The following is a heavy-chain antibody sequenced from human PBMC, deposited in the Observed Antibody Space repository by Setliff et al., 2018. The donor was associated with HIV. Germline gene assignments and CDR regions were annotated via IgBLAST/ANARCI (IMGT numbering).Heavy chain of an antibody. CDR1: GYSISSRYY. V-gene: IGHV4-38-2*02. J-gene: IGHJ4*02. CDR3: ATLGSCPNSRCPNY. Sequence: SETLSLTCTVSGYSISSRYYWGWIRQPPGKGLEWIGSVYHTGSTYYNPSLKSRVTMSADTSKNQFSLKLSSVTAADTAVYYCATLGSCPNSRCPNYWGQGTLVTVSS. D-gene: IGHD2-15*01. CDR2: VYHTGST.